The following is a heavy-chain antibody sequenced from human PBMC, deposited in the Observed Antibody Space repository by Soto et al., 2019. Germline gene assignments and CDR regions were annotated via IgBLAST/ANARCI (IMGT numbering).Heavy chain of an antibody. CDR2: INPSGGST. Sequence: QVQVAQSGAEVKRPGASVKVSCWASGYPFTNFYIHWVRQAPGQGIEWMGIINPSGGSTAYAQKFLGRVNMTMDTSTSTLYMEVSSLRSEDTAVYYCARADYYGSSGYPLDYWGQGTLVTVSS. D-gene: IGHD3-22*01. CDR3: ARADYYGSSGYPLDY. V-gene: IGHV1-46*01. J-gene: IGHJ4*02. CDR1: GYPFTNFY.